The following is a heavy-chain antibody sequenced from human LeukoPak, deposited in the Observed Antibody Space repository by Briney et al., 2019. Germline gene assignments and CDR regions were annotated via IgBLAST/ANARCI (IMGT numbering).Heavy chain of an antibody. J-gene: IGHJ6*02. V-gene: IGHV3-30-3*01. Sequence: GRSLRLSCAASGFTVSSYAVHWVRQAPGKGLEWVAVISYDGSNKYYADSVKGRFTISRDNSKNTLYLQMNSLRAEDTAVYYCARGEGYCGGDCYYGMDVWGQGTTVTVAS. CDR1: GFTVSSYA. CDR3: ARGEGYCGGDCYYGMDV. CDR2: ISYDGSNK. D-gene: IGHD2-21*01.